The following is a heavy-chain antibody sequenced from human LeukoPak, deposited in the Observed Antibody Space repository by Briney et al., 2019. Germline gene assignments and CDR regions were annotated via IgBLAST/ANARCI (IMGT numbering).Heavy chain of an antibody. CDR1: AGTFSSYA. D-gene: IGHD3-10*01. J-gene: IGHJ6*03. V-gene: IGHV1-69*06. Sequence: ASVTVSCTASAGTFSSYATSWVRPAPGQGLEWMGRNIPFFGTANYSQKLQGRVTITADKYTSTVYKELSSQRSEDTAVYYCARARLLWFGEQCYLDVWGKETTVTVSS. CDR3: ARARLLWFGEQCYLDV. CDR2: NIPFFGTA.